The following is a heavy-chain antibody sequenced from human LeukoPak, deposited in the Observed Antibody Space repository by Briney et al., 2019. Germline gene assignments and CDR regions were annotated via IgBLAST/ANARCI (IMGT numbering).Heavy chain of an antibody. CDR2: ISGSASST. CDR3: AKNYGDYEDVFDY. CDR1: GFTFSNYA. V-gene: IGHV3-23*01. Sequence: GGSLRLSCAASGFTFSNYAMNWVRQAPGKGLEWVSGISGSASSTYYADSMRGRFTIARDNSKNTLYLQMNSLRAEDTAVYYCAKNYGDYEDVFDYWGQGTLVTVSS. J-gene: IGHJ4*02. D-gene: IGHD4-17*01.